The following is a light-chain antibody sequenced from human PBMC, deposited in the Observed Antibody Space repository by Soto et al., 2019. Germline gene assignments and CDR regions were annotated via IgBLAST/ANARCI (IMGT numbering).Light chain of an antibody. CDR1: QSVSSSY. CDR2: GAS. J-gene: IGKJ4*01. V-gene: IGKV3-20*01. Sequence: EIVLTQSPGTLSLSPGERATLACRASQSVSSSYLAGYQQKPGQAPRLLIYGASSRATGIPDRFSGSGSGTDFTLNISRLEPEDFAVYSCQQYGSSPLTFGGGTKVEIK. CDR3: QQYGSSPLT.